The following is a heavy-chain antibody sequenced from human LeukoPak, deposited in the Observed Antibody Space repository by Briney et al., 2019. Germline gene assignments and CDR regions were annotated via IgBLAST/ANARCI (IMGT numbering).Heavy chain of an antibody. CDR1: RSKFNSFV. CDR3: VRGKKPGWDMSYFDY. CDR2: ISTSSGYI. Sequence: GGSLRLSCAASRSKFNSFVMGWVRQRPGKGLEWVSSISTSSGYIFYADSLKGRVTISRDNAKNSLYLQMNSLRAEDTAVYYCVRGKKPGWDMSYFDYWGQGILVTVSS. J-gene: IGHJ4*02. V-gene: IGHV3-21*06. D-gene: IGHD1-14*01.